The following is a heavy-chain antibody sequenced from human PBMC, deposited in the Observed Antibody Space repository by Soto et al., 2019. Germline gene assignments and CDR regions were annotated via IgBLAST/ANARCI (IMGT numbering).Heavy chain of an antibody. Sequence: QVQLQESGPGLVKPSETLSLTCTVSGGTVSSVSHFWSWIRQHPGKGLEWIGHIYYRESTTYYSPSLKSRVSISLDSSRNQCSLKVGSVTAADTAVYYCARVVSGYDFFDYWGQGTLVIVSS. CDR2: IYYREST. D-gene: IGHD5-12*01. J-gene: IGHJ4*02. CDR1: GGTVSSVSHF. V-gene: IGHV4-61*01. CDR3: ARVVSGYDFFDY.